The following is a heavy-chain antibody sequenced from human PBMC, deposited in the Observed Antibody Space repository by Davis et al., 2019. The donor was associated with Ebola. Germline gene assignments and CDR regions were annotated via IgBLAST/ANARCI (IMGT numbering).Heavy chain of an antibody. CDR3: ARIVMTTVTEFDY. CDR1: GGSISSGDYY. CDR2: IYYSGST. Sequence: MPSETLSLTCTVSGGSISSGDYYWSWIRQPPGKGLEWIGYIYYSGSTYYNPSLKSRVTISVDTSKNQFSLKLSSVTAADTAVYYCARIVMTTVTEFDYWGQGTLVTVSS. D-gene: IGHD4-17*01. V-gene: IGHV4-30-4*01. J-gene: IGHJ4*02.